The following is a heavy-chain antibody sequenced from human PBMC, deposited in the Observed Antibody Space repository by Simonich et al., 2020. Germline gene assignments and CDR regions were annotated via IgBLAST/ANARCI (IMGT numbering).Heavy chain of an antibody. CDR2: INPNSGGT. V-gene: IGHV1-2*02. D-gene: IGHD7-27*01. J-gene: IGHJ3*02. Sequence: QVQLVQSGAEVKKPGASVKVSCKASGYTFTSYGISWVRQAPGQGLEWMGGINPNSGGTNDAQKFQGRVTMTRDTSISTAYMELSRLRSDDTAVYYCARGRLTGDKGAFDIWGQGTMVTVSS. CDR1: GYTFTSYG. CDR3: ARGRLTGDKGAFDI.